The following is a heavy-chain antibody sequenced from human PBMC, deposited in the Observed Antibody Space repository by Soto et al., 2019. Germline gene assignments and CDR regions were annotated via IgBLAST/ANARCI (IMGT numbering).Heavy chain of an antibody. J-gene: IGHJ4*02. CDR2: IYYSGST. Sequence: SETLSLTCTVSGGSISSSSYYWGWIRQPPGKGLEWIGSIYYSGSTYYIPSLKSRVTISVDTSKNQFSLKLSSVTAADTAVYYCARQKSGYSFGYYFDYCAQRTLVTVSS. CDR3: ARQKSGYSFGYYFDY. CDR1: GGSISSSSYY. D-gene: IGHD5-18*01. V-gene: IGHV4-39*01.